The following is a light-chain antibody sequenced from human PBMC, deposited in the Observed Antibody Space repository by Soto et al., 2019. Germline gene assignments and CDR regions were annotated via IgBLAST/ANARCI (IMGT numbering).Light chain of an antibody. CDR3: SSYAGSNNWV. CDR1: SSDVGGYNY. V-gene: IGLV2-8*01. J-gene: IGLJ7*01. CDR2: EVS. Sequence: QSVLTQPPSASGSPGQSVTISCTGTSSDVGGYNYVSWYQQHPGKAPKLMIYEVSKRPSGVPDRFSGSKSGNTASLTVSGLQAEDDADYYCSSYAGSNNWVFGGGTQLTVL.